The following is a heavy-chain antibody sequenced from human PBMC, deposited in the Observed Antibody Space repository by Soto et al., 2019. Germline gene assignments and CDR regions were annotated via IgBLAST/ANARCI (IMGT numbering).Heavy chain of an antibody. J-gene: IGHJ4*02. V-gene: IGHV4-59*01. Sequence: QVQLQESGPGLVKPSETLSLTCTVSGGSISSYYWSWIRQPPGKGLEWIGYIYYSGSTNYNPSLKSRITISVDTSKNQFSLKMSSVTAADTAVYYCARDTRRLRLEELSIWGQGTLVTVAS. CDR3: ARDTRRLRLEELSI. CDR2: IYYSGST. CDR1: GGSISSYY. D-gene: IGHD3-16*02.